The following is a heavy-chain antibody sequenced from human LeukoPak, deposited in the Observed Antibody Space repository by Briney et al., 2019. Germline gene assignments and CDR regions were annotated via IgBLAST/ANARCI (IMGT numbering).Heavy chain of an antibody. CDR1: GYTFTSYY. CDR3: ARDPRRGRWDSSSPYYFDY. V-gene: IGHV1-46*01. J-gene: IGHJ4*02. D-gene: IGHD6-6*01. CDR2: INPSGGST. Sequence: ASVKVSCKASGYTFTSYYMHWVRQAPGQGLEWMGIINPSGGSTSYAQKFQGRVTMTRDTSTSTVYMELSSLRSEDTAVYYCARDPRRGRWDSSSPYYFDYWGQGTLVTVSS.